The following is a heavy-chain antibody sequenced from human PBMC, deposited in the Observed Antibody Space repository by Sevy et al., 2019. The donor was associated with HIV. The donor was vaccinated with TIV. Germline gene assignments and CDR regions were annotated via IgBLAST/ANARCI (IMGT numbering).Heavy chain of an antibody. CDR3: ARDKGEILRSAFDY. D-gene: IGHD3-16*01. CDR2: ISYDARNTK. CDR1: GFTFSDFR. Sequence: GGSLRLSCAASGFTFSDFRMHWVRQAPGKGLEWVAVISYDARNTKYNPDSVKGRFTISRDNSKNTLYLQINSLRPEDTAIYYCARDKGEILRSAFDYWGQGTLVTVSS. J-gene: IGHJ4*02. V-gene: IGHV3-30*04.